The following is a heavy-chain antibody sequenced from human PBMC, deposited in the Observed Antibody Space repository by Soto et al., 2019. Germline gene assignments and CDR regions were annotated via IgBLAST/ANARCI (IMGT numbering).Heavy chain of an antibody. J-gene: IGHJ4*02. CDR1: GYSFTSYW. Sequence: GESLKISCKGSGYSFTSYWIGWVRQMPGKSLVWMGIIYPGDSDTRYSPSFQGQVTIPADKSISTAYLQWCSLKASDTAMYYCARLTGTNTFDYWGQGTVVAVS. CDR2: IYPGDSDT. D-gene: IGHD1-20*01. CDR3: ARLTGTNTFDY. V-gene: IGHV5-51*01.